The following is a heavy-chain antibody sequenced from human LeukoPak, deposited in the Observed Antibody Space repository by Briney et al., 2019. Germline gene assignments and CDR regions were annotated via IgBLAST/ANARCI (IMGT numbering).Heavy chain of an antibody. CDR2: ISSSGSTI. CDR1: GFTFSSYE. CDR3: ARCVTEDYYYYYYMDV. D-gene: IGHD1-14*01. V-gene: IGHV3-48*03. J-gene: IGHJ6*03. Sequence: GGSLRLSCAASGFTFSSYEMNWVRQAPGKGLEWVSYISSSGSTIYYADSVKGRFTISRDNAKNSLYLQMNSLRAEDTAVYYCARCVTEDYYYYYYMDVWGKGTTVTISS.